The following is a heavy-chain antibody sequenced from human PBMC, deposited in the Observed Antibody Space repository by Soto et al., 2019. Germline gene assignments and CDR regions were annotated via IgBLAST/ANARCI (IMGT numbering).Heavy chain of an antibody. Sequence: SGGSLRLSCAASGFTFREYYMSWVRQAPGKGLEWVSYISTSSSNTYYADSVEGRFTISRDNAKNTLYLQMNSLRAEDTAVYYCATYCRAGGCFSDLFDSWGRGTLVTVSS. V-gene: IGHV3-11*06. CDR3: ATYCRAGGCFSDLFDS. D-gene: IGHD2-15*01. CDR2: ISTSSSNT. J-gene: IGHJ4*02. CDR1: GFTFREYY.